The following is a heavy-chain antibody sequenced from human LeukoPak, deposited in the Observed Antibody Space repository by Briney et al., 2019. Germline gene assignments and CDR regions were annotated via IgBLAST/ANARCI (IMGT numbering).Heavy chain of an antibody. V-gene: IGHV5-51*01. J-gene: IGHJ2*01. CDR2: IYPGDSDT. D-gene: IGHD2-21*02. Sequence: GESLKISCKGSGYSFTTYWIGWVRQMPGKGLEWMGIIYPGDSDTRYSPSFQGQVTISADKSISTAYPQWSSLKASDTAMYYCARVVVVTATHWYFDLWGRGSLVTVFS. CDR1: GYSFTTYW. CDR3: ARVVVVTATHWYFDL.